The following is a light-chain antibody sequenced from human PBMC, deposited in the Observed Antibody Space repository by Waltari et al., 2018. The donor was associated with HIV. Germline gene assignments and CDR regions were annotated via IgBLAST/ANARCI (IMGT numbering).Light chain of an antibody. Sequence: EIVMTQSPDTLSVSPSERATLSCRASQSVSGKLAWYLQKPGQAPRRLISGASTSATGIPARFSGSGSGTDFTLTISSLQSEDFAFYYCQQYNNWPRTWTFGQGTKVEIK. CDR2: GAS. CDR3: QQYNNWPRTWT. CDR1: QSVSGK. J-gene: IGKJ1*01. V-gene: IGKV3-15*01.